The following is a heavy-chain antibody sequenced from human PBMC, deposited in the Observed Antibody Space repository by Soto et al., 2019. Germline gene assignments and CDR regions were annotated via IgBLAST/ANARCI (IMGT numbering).Heavy chain of an antibody. J-gene: IGHJ6*02. CDR1: GGSISSGGYY. V-gene: IGHV4-31*03. D-gene: IGHD2-2*01. CDR2: IYYSGST. Sequence: SETLSLTCTVSGGSISSGGYYWSWIRQHPGKGLEWIGYIYYSGSTYYNPSLKSRVTISVDTSKNQSSLKLSSVTAADTAVYYCARGRCSSTSCLMDYYYGMDVWGQGTTVTVSS. CDR3: ARGRCSSTSCLMDYYYGMDV.